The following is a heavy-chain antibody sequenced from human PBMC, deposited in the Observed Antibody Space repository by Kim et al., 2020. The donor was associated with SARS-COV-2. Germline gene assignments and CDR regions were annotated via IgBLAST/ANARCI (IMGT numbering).Heavy chain of an antibody. J-gene: IGHJ6*02. CDR3: ARDDYYGSGRLMGGQPGSSGMDV. CDR1: GFTFSSYG. CDR2: ISYDGSNK. Sequence: GGSLRLSCAASGFTFSSYGMHWVRQAPGKGLEWVAVISYDGSNKYYADSVQGRFTISRDNSKNTLYLQMNSLRAEDTAVYYCARDDYYGSGRLMGGQPGSSGMDVWGQGTTVTVSS. V-gene: IGHV3-33*05. D-gene: IGHD3-10*01.